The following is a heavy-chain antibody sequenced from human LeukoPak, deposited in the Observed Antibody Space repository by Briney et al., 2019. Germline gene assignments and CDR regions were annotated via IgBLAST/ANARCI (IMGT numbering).Heavy chain of an antibody. D-gene: IGHD1-26*01. CDR3: ARDEPSGSYNY. J-gene: IGHJ4*02. CDR1: EFTFSSYP. CDR2: ISSSSSYI. V-gene: IGHV3-21*01. Sequence: GGSLRLSCAASEFTFSSYPMSWVRQAPGKGLEWVSSISSSSSYIYYADSVKGRFTISRDNAKNSLYLQMNSLRAEDTAVYYCARDEPSGSYNYWGQGTLVTVSS.